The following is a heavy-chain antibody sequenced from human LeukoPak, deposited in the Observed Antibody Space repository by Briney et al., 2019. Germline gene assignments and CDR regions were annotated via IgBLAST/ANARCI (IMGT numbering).Heavy chain of an antibody. D-gene: IGHD3-22*01. CDR2: ISSSSYI. CDR3: AREKGDYDSSGYDAFDI. CDR1: GFTFSSYS. Sequence: GGSLRLSCAASGFTFSSYSMNWVRQAPGKGLEWVSSISSSSYIYYADSVKGRFTISRDNAKNSLYLQMNSLRAEDTAVYYCAREKGDYDSSGYDAFDIWGQGTMVTVSS. V-gene: IGHV3-21*01. J-gene: IGHJ3*02.